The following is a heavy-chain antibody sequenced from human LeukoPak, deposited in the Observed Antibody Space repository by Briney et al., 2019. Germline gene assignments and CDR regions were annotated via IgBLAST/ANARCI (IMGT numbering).Heavy chain of an antibody. CDR1: GGSISSYY. J-gene: IGHJ4*02. D-gene: IGHD3-3*01. CDR2: IYYSGST. V-gene: IGHV4-59*01. Sequence: SETLSLTCTVSGGSISSYYCSWIRQPPEKGPEWIGYIYYSGSTNYNPSLKSRVTISIDTSKNQFSLKLSSVTAADTAVYYCARSEISFGDYHDYWGQGTLVTVSS. CDR3: ARSEISFGDYHDY.